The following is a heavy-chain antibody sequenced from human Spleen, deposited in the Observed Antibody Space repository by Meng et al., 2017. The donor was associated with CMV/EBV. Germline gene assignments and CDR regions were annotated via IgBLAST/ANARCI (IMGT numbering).Heavy chain of an antibody. CDR3: AKISHSSGLD. J-gene: IGHJ4*02. Sequence: LRLSCAASGFTFKTYWMHWVRQVPGKGLVWVSRVSGGGHTAYADSVKGRFTISRDNARNTVSLEMNSLRVDDTAVYYCAKISHSSGLDWGRGILVTVSS. V-gene: IGHV3-74*01. CDR2: VSGGGHT. D-gene: IGHD3-22*01. CDR1: GFTFKTYW.